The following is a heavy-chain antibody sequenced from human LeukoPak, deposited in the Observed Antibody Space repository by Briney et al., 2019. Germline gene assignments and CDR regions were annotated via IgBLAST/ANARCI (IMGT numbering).Heavy chain of an antibody. V-gene: IGHV4-30-2*01. CDR1: GGSISSGGYS. Sequence: NSSETLSLTCAVSGGSISSGGYSWSWLRQPPGKGLEWIGYIYHSGSTYYNPSLRSRVTISVDRSKNQFSLKLSSVTAADTAVYYCARSASTHWYFDLWGRGTLVTVSS. CDR2: IYHSGST. CDR3: ARSASTHWYFDL. D-gene: IGHD2-2*01. J-gene: IGHJ2*01.